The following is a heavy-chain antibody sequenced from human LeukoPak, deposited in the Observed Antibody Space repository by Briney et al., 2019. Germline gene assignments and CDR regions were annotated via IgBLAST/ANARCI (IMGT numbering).Heavy chain of an antibody. V-gene: IGHV1-18*01. CDR1: GYTFTSYG. D-gene: IGHD3-10*01. CDR2: ISAYNGNT. J-gene: IGHJ3*02. CDR3: SRDEEYGAGSYFQVAFDI. Sequence: ASVKVSCKASGYTFTSYGISWVRQAPGQGLEWMGWISAYNGNTNYAQKLQGRVTMTTDTSTSKAYMELRSLRSDDTAVYYGSRDEEYGAGSYFQVAFDIWGQGTMVTVSS.